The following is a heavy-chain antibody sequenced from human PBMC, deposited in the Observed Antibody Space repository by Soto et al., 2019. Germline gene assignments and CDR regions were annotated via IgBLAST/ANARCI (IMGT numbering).Heavy chain of an antibody. V-gene: IGHV3-23*01. D-gene: IGHD3-22*01. CDR1: GFTFSSYA. CDR3: AKCIAPYYYDSSGLNYYYGMDV. Sequence: PGGSLRLSCAASGFTFSSYAMSWARQAPGKGLEWVSAISGSGGSTYYADSVKGRFTISRDNSKNTLYLQMNSLRAEDTAVYYCAKCIAPYYYDSSGLNYYYGMDVWGQGTTATVSS. CDR2: ISGSGGST. J-gene: IGHJ6*02.